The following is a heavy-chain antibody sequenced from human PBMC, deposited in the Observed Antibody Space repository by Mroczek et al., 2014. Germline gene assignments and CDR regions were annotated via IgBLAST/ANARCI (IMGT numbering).Heavy chain of an antibody. D-gene: IGHD4-11*01. CDR1: GGSISSYY. Sequence: QVQLVQSGPGLVKPSETLSLTCTVSGGSISSYYWSWIRQPPGKGLEWIGYIYYSGSTNYNPSLKSRVTISVDTSKNQFSLKLSSVTAADTAVYYCAREDYSNRLGPWYFDLWGRGTLVTVSS. CDR3: AREDYSNRLGPWYFDL. V-gene: IGHV4-59*01. CDR2: IYYSGST. J-gene: IGHJ2*01.